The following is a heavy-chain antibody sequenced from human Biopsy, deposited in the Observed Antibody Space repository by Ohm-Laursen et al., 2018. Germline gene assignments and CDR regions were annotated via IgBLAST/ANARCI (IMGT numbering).Heavy chain of an antibody. CDR2: VYYTGST. J-gene: IGHJ2*01. V-gene: IGHV4-59*01. CDR3: ARDRGYYSDRTVPGYFDL. CDR1: GDSISSYY. Sequence: TLSLTCAVSGDSISSYYWSWIRQPPGKGLQWIGYVYYTGSTDYHPSLQSRVTISVDTSKNHFSLRLRSVTPADTAIYYCARDRGYYSDRTVPGYFDLWGRGTLVTVSS. D-gene: IGHD3-22*01.